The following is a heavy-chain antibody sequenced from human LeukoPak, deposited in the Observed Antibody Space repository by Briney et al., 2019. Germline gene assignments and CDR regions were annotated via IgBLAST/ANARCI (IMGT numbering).Heavy chain of an antibody. CDR1: GGTFSSYA. CDR2: IIPIFGTA. Sequence: ASVKVSCKASGGTFSSYAISWVRQAPGQGLEWMGGIIPIFGTANYAQKFQGRVTITADKSTSTAYMELSSLRSEDTAVYYCAREGDVLRYFDWLLPSYYYYMDVWGKGTTVTVSS. CDR3: AREGDVLRYFDWLLPSYYYYMDV. D-gene: IGHD3-9*01. J-gene: IGHJ6*03. V-gene: IGHV1-69*06.